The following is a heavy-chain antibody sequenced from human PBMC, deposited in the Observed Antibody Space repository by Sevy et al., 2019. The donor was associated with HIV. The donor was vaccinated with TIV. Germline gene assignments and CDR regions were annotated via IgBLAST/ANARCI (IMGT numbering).Heavy chain of an antibody. D-gene: IGHD3-22*01. CDR2: ISAYNGNT. V-gene: IGHV1-18*01. CDR1: GYTFTSYG. Sequence: ASVKVSCKASGYTFTSYGISWVRQAPGQGLEWMGWISAYNGNTNYAQKVQGRVTMTTDTSTSTAYMELRSLRSDDTAVYYCARDGPGRYDSSGYYPKGVFDYWGQGTLVTVSS. J-gene: IGHJ4*02. CDR3: ARDGPGRYDSSGYYPKGVFDY.